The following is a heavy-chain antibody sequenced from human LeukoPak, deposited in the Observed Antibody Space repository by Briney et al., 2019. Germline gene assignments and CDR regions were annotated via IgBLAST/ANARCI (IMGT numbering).Heavy chain of an antibody. CDR2: INPNINGT. Sequence: ASVKVSCKASGYTFTGYYIHWVRQAPGQGLEWMGWINPNINGTNYAQKFQGRVTMTGDRSISTAYMELSRLRSDDTAVYYCARVRYYDSSGYCDYWGQGTLVTVSS. D-gene: IGHD3-22*01. CDR1: GYTFTGYY. V-gene: IGHV1-2*02. CDR3: ARVRYYDSSGYCDY. J-gene: IGHJ4*02.